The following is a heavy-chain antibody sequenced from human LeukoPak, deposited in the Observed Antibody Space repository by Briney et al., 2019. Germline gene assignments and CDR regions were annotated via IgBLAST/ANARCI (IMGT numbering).Heavy chain of an antibody. J-gene: IGHJ5*02. CDR1: GFTFSSYD. D-gene: IGHD3-10*01. Sequence: PPGGSLRLSCAASGFTFSSYDMHWVRQAPGKGLEWVAFIRYDGSNKYYADSVKGRFTISRDNSKNTLYLQMNSLRAEDTAVYYCAHTYYFGSGSSQTFKFDPWGQGTLVTVSS. CDR3: AHTYYFGSGSSQTFKFDP. V-gene: IGHV3-30*02. CDR2: IRYDGSNK.